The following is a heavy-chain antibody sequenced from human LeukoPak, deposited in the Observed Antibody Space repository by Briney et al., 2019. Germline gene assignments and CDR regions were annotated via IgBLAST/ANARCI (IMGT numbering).Heavy chain of an antibody. Sequence: GGSLRLSCVASGFTFGKYWLSWVRQAPGKGLECVAIIKLDGSEKNYVDSVKGRFTISRDNTKNSLYLQMNRLRAEETAVFYCATAQYDTWSRRGNFDSWGQGTLVIVSS. J-gene: IGHJ4*02. CDR1: GFTFGKYW. CDR3: ATAQYDTWSRRGNFDS. CDR2: IKLDGSEK. D-gene: IGHD3-3*01. V-gene: IGHV3-7*03.